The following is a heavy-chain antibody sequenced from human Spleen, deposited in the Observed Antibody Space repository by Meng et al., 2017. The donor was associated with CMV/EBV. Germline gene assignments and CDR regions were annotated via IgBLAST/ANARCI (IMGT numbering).Heavy chain of an antibody. CDR3: ARDFGWLQHDY. CDR2: INSGGYII. D-gene: IGHD5-24*01. V-gene: IGHV3-48*03. J-gene: IGHJ4*02. Sequence: GESLKISCAASGFFLSSYEMNWLRQAPGKGLEWLSYINSGGYIIQYADSVRGRFTISRDNAKNSVYLHMSSLRAEDTAMYYCARDFGWLQHDYWGRGTLVTVSS. CDR1: GFFLSSYE.